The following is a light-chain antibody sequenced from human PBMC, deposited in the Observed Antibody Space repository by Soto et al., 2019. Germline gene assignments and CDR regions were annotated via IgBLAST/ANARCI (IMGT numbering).Light chain of an antibody. J-gene: IGLJ2*01. CDR3: VLYMGSGISV. Sequence: QTVVTREPSFSVSPGGTVTLTCGLSSGSVSTSYYPSWYHQTPGQAPRTLIYNTYTRSSGVPDRFSASILGDKAALTITGAQADDESDYYCVLYMGSGISVFGGGTKVTVL. CDR1: SGSVSTSYY. CDR2: NTY. V-gene: IGLV8-61*01.